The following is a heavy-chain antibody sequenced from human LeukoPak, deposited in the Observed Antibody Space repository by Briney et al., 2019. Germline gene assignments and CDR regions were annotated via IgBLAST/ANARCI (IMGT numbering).Heavy chain of an antibody. CDR1: GGSISSSSYY. V-gene: IGHV4-39*01. D-gene: IGHD2-2*01. CDR3: ARRGYCSSTSCYEYWFDP. J-gene: IGHJ5*02. CDR2: IYYSGST. Sequence: PSETLSLTCTVSGGSISSSSYYWGWIRQPPGKGLEWIGIIYYSGSTYYNPSLKSRLTISVDTSKNQFSLKLSSVAATDTAVYYCARRGYCSSTSCYEYWFDPWGQGTLVSVSS.